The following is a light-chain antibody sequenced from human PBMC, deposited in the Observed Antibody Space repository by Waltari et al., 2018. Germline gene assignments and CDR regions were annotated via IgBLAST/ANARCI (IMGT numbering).Light chain of an antibody. CDR3: QQDYTFPYS. CDR1: QGIDKE. CDR2: GAS. V-gene: IGKV1-17*02. Sequence: DIHMTQSPSSLSASVGDRVTVTCRASQGIDKELNWYQQKPGKAPTLLIYGASTLQTGVSPRFSGSGSGTEFTLAITNLQPEDVATYHCQQDYTFPYSFGQGTKVEI. J-gene: IGKJ2*03.